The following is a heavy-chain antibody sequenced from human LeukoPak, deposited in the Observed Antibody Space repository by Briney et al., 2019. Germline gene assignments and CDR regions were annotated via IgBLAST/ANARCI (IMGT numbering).Heavy chain of an antibody. D-gene: IGHD3-22*01. CDR2: IYHSGST. CDR3: ARDNYYDSSGYPHLDYYYYGMDV. Sequence: PSETLSLTCAVSGGSISSSNWWSWVRQPPGKGLEWIGEIYHSGSTNYNPSLKSRVTISVDKSKNQFSLKLSSVTAADTAVYYCARDNYYDSSGYPHLDYYYYGMDVWGQGTTVTVSS. J-gene: IGHJ6*02. CDR1: GGSISSSNW. V-gene: IGHV4-4*02.